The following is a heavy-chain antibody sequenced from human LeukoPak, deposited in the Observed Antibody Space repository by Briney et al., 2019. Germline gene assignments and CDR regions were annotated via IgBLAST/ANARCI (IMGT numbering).Heavy chain of an antibody. J-gene: IGHJ4*02. V-gene: IGHV3-23*01. CDR1: GGSLSSYY. CDR3: ARRSGIAVAGAFDY. CDR2: ISGSGDST. Sequence: ETLSLTCTVSGGSLSSYYWSWIRQPPGKGLEWVSGISGSGDSTSYADSVKGRFTISRDNSKNTLYLQMASLRAEDTAVYYCARRSGIAVAGAFDYWGQGTLVTVSS. D-gene: IGHD6-19*01.